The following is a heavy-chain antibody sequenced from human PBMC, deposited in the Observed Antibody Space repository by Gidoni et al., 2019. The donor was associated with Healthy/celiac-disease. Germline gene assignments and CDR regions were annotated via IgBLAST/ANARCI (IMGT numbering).Heavy chain of an antibody. V-gene: IGHV3-30*18. CDR3: AKGRIAAAGIGKYYYYGMDV. J-gene: IGHJ6*02. CDR1: GFTFSSYG. CDR2: ISYDGSNK. Sequence: QVQLVESGGGVVQPGRSLRLSCAASGFTFSSYGMPWVRQAPGKGLEWVAVISYDGSNKYYADSVKGRFTISRDNSKNTLYLQMNSLRAEDTAVYYCAKGRIAAAGIGKYYYYGMDVWGQGTTVTVSS. D-gene: IGHD6-13*01.